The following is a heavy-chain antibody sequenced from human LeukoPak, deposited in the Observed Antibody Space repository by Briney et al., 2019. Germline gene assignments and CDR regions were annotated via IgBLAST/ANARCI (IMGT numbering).Heavy chain of an antibody. V-gene: IGHV1-69*05. Sequence: GASVKVSCKASGGTFSSYAISWVRQAPGQGLEWMGGIIPIFGTANYAQKFQGRVTITTDESTSTAYMELSSLRSEDTAVYYCARATFAAGTSPWLRRYGSSSLIGPELMDVWGKGTTVTVSS. CDR2: IIPIFGTA. J-gene: IGHJ6*04. D-gene: IGHD6-6*01. CDR3: ARATFAAGTSPWLRRYGSSSLIGPELMDV. CDR1: GGTFSSYA.